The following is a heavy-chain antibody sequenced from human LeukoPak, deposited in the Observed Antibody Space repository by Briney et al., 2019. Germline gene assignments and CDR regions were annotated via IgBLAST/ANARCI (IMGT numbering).Heavy chain of an antibody. CDR1: GGSISSYY. V-gene: IGHV4-4*07. CDR3: ARSAFLATAPGLYYFDY. CDR2: IYNSGST. J-gene: IGHJ4*02. D-gene: IGHD6-13*01. Sequence: SETLSLTCTVSGGSISSYYWSWIRQPAGKGLEWIGHIYNSGSTNYNPSLKGRVTMSVATSQNQFSLHLSSVTAADTAVYYCARSAFLATAPGLYYFDYWGQGTLVAVSS.